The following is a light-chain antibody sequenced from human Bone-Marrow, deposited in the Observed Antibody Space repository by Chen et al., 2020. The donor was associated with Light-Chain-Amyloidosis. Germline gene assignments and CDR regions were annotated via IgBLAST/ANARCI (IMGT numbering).Light chain of an antibody. CDR3: QQYGTSPLT. CDR1: QTISSNY. J-gene: IGKJ4*01. Sequence: EIVLTQSPGTLSLSPGEGANLSCRASQTISSNYLTWYQQKFGPAPRLLIYGSSSRATGIPDRFTGSGSGTDFTLTINRLEPEDFAMYYCQQYGTSPLTFGGGIKVEIK. V-gene: IGKV3-20*01. CDR2: GSS.